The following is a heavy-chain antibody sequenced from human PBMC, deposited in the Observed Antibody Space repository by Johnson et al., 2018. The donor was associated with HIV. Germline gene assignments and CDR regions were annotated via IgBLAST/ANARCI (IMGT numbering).Heavy chain of an antibody. CDR1: GFSVSSNY. D-gene: IGHD2-15*01. CDR3: ARAGRLGYCSGGSCYSPAFDI. Sequence: MLLVESGGGLVQPGGSLRLSCSASGFSVSSNYMTWVRQAPGKGLEWVSVIYSGGNTYYADSVKGRFSISRDNSKNTVYLQMNSLRPEDTAVYYCARAGRLGYCSGGSCYSPAFDIWGQGTMVTVSS. V-gene: IGHV3-66*02. CDR2: IYSGGNT. J-gene: IGHJ3*02.